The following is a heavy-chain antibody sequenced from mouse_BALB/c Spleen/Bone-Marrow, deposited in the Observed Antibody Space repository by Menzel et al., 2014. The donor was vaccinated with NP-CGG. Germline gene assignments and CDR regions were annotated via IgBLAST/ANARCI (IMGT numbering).Heavy chain of an antibody. J-gene: IGHJ1*01. CDR3: ARLNYYGNLFV. Sequence: EVKLMESGGGLVHPGGSLKLSCAASGFDFSSYWMSWVRQAPGKGLEWIGEINPDSSTIDYTPSLKDKFITSRDNAKNTLYLQMSKVRSEDTALYYCARLNYYGNLFVWGAGTTVTVSS. V-gene: IGHV4-1*02. CDR1: GFDFSSYW. D-gene: IGHD1-1*01. CDR2: INPDSSTI.